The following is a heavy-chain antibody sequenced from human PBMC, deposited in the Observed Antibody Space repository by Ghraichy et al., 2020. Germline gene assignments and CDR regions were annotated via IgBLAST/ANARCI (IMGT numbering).Heavy chain of an antibody. J-gene: IGHJ5*02. CDR1: GYTFINYG. V-gene: IGHV1-18*01. Sequence: ASVKVSCKASGYTFINYGITWVRQAPGQGLEWLGWITSKSGNTQYGWKFQGRVTMTTDTSTSTAYMELRSLRSDDTAVHYCARGINYFDPWGQGTLVTVSS. D-gene: IGHD5-24*01. CDR3: ARGINYFDP. CDR2: ITSKSGNT.